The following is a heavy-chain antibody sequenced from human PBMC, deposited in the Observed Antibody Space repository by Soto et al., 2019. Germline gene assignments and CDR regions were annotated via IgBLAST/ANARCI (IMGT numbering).Heavy chain of an antibody. Sequence: QTLSLTCAISGDSVSSNSAAWNWIRQSPSRGLEWLGRTYYRSKWYNDYAVSVKSRITINPDTSKNQFSLQLNSVTPEDTAVYYCARDQLPPPEVCHYYGMDVWGQGTTVTVSS. J-gene: IGHJ6*02. CDR2: TYYRSKWYN. D-gene: IGHD2-2*01. V-gene: IGHV6-1*01. CDR3: ARDQLPPPEVCHYYGMDV. CDR1: GDSVSSNSAA.